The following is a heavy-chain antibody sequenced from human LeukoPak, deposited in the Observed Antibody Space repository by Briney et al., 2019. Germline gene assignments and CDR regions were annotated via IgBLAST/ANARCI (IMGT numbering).Heavy chain of an antibody. D-gene: IGHD3-22*01. Sequence: SETLSLTCAVSGGSFSGYYWSWIRQPPGKGLEWIGDINHSGSTNYNPSPKSRVTISVDTSKNQFSLQLSSITAAGSALYYCARGWQGYYDSSGYYLLDYWGQGTLVTVSS. CDR2: INHSGST. CDR3: ARGWQGYYDSSGYYLLDY. J-gene: IGHJ4*02. V-gene: IGHV4-34*01. CDR1: GGSFSGYY.